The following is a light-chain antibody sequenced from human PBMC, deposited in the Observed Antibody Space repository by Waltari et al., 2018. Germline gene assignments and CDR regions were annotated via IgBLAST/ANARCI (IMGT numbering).Light chain of an antibody. J-gene: IGLJ2*01. V-gene: IGLV3-1*01. Sequence: SYELTQPPSLSVSPGQTASITCSGDKLGNKFASWYRQKQGQSPVVVIYRDKKRPSGIPERISGSNSGNTATLTISETQAMDEADYYCQAWDSSAVVFGGGTKLTVL. CDR1: KLGNKF. CDR3: QAWDSSAVV. CDR2: RDK.